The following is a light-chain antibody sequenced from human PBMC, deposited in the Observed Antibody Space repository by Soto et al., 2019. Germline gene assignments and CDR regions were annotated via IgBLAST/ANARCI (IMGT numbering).Light chain of an antibody. CDR3: QQYGSSAWT. V-gene: IGKV3-20*01. Sequence: EIVLTQSPGTLSLSPGERATLSCRASQSVSSSDLAWYQQKPGQAPRLLIYGASSRATGIPDRFSGSGSGTDFTLTISRLEAEGGAVYYCQQYGSSAWTFGQGNKVEIK. J-gene: IGKJ1*01. CDR1: QSVSSSD. CDR2: GAS.